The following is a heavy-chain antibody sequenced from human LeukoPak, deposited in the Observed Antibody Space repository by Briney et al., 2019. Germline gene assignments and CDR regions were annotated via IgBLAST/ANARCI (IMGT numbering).Heavy chain of an antibody. Sequence: PSETLSLTCTVSGYSISSGYYWGWIRQPPGKGLEWIGRIYTSGSTNYNPSLKSRVTMSVDTSKNQFSLKLSSVTAADTAVYYCARTYYDILTGYFLFDYWGQGTLVTVSS. CDR3: ARTYYDILTGYFLFDY. J-gene: IGHJ4*02. CDR2: IYTSGST. V-gene: IGHV4-38-2*02. D-gene: IGHD3-9*01. CDR1: GYSISSGYY.